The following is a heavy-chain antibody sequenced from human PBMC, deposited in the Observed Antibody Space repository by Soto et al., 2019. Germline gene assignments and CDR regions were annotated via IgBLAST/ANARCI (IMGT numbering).Heavy chain of an antibody. J-gene: IGHJ4*02. CDR1: RGTFSGYV. CDR2: FVPLFGTT. D-gene: IGHD3-16*01. Sequence: QLVQSGSEVKKPGSSVKVSCQPSRGTFSGYVVTWVRHSPGQGLEWMGEFVPLFGTTNYAQRFSGRITITAEESTSTAYMELRTLRSDDTALYYCATHGLGVSSPPYFDNWGQGTLVTVSS. V-gene: IGHV1-69*01. CDR3: ATHGLGVSSPPYFDN.